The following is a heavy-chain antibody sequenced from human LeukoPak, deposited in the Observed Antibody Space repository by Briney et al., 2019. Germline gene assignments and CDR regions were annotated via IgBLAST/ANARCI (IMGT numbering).Heavy chain of an antibody. Sequence: PGGSLRLSCAASGITVSATYMSWVRQVPGKGLEWVSVIYSGGGTYYADSVKGRFTTSRDTFNNILYLQMNNLEAEDAAVYYCVSADSSSWEEREGDHWGQGTLVSVSS. CDR1: GITVSATY. D-gene: IGHD1-26*01. V-gene: IGHV3-53*01. CDR2: IYSGGGT. J-gene: IGHJ4*02. CDR3: VSADSSSWEEREGDH.